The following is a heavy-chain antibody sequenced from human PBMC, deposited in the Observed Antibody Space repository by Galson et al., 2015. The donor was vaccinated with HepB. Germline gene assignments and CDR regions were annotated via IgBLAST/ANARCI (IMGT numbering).Heavy chain of an antibody. V-gene: IGHV3-30*18. D-gene: IGHD3-22*01. J-gene: IGHJ5*02. CDR3: AKDGYDSSGYRFYNWFDP. Sequence: SLRLSCAASGFTFSSYGMHWVRQAPGKGLEWVAVISYDGSNKYYADSVKGRFTISRDNSKNTLYLQMNSLRAEDTAVYYCAKDGYDSSGYRFYNWFDPWGQGTLVTVSS. CDR2: ISYDGSNK. CDR1: GFTFSSYG.